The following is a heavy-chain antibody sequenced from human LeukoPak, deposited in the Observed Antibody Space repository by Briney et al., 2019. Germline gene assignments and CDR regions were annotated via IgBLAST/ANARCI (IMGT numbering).Heavy chain of an antibody. CDR1: GFTFSAYS. Sequence: GGSLRLSCAASGFTFSAYSMNWVRQAPGKGLEWVSYISSRSDTIYYADSVKGRFTISRDNAKNSLYLQMNSLRGEDTAVYYCARGRGMGVWGKGTTVTVSS. CDR3: ARGRGMGV. V-gene: IGHV3-48*04. CDR2: ISSRSDTI. D-gene: IGHD3-10*01. J-gene: IGHJ6*03.